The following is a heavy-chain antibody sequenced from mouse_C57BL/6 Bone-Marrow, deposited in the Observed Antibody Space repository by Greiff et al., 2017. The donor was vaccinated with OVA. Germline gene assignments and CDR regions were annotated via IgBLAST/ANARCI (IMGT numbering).Heavy chain of an antibody. CDR1: GFTFSDYY. CDR3: ARHGYYDGSSWGAMDY. CDR2: ISNGGGST. J-gene: IGHJ4*01. Sequence: EVQRVESGGGLVQPGGSLKLSCAASGFTFSDYYMYWVRQTPEKRLEWVAYISNGGGSTYYPDTVKGRFTISRDNAKNTLYMQMSRLKSEYTAMDYCARHGYYDGSSWGAMDYWGQGTSVTVSS. V-gene: IGHV5-12*01. D-gene: IGHD1-1*01.